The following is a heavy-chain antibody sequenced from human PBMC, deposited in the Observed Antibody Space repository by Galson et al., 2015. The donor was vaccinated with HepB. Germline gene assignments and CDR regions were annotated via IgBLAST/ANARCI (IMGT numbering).Heavy chain of an antibody. D-gene: IGHD2/OR15-2a*01. CDR2: ISRGGDTS. Sequence: SLRLSCAACGFTFTSYGMSWVRQAPGKGLECVSAISRGGDTSDYADSVKGRFTVSRDSSTNTLYLQMNGLRADDTAIYYCVRSTTAPDYWGQGTLVTVSS. V-gene: IGHV3-23*01. CDR1: GFTFTSYG. J-gene: IGHJ4*02. CDR3: VRSTTAPDY.